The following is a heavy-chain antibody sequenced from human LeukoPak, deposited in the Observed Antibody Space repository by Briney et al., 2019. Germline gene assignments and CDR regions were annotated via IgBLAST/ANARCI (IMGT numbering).Heavy chain of an antibody. D-gene: IGHD6-19*01. CDR1: GFTFTSSA. CDR3: AAEQWLAPLGA. CDR2: IVVGSGNT. Sequence: GASVKVSCKASGFTFTSSAMQWVRQARGQRLEWIGWIVVGSGNTNYAQKFQERVTITRDMSASTAYMELSSLRSEDTAVYYCAAEQWLAPLGAWGQGTLVTVSS. V-gene: IGHV1-58*02. J-gene: IGHJ5*02.